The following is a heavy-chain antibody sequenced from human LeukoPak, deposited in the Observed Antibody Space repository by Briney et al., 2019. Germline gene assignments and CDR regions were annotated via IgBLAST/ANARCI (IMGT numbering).Heavy chain of an antibody. CDR3: ARDGIAVAARRGDHYYYYYMDV. J-gene: IGHJ6*03. CDR2: INPNSGGT. V-gene: IGHV1-2*02. CDR1: GCTFTGYY. Sequence: ASVKVSCKASGCTFTGYYMHWVRQAPGQGPEWMGWINPNSGGTNYAQKFQGRVTMTRDTSISTAYMELSRLRSDDTAVYYCARDGIAVAARRGDHYYYYYMDVWGKGTTVTISS. D-gene: IGHD6-19*01.